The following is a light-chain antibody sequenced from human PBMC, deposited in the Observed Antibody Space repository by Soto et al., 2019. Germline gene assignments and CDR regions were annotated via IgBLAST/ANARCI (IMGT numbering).Light chain of an antibody. J-gene: IGKJ1*01. Sequence: DIVMTQTPLSLSVTPGQPASISCKSSQSLLHSDGKTYLYWYLQKPGQPPQLLIYEVSNRFSGVPDRFSGSGSGTDYTLTISSLQAEDVAVYYRQQYYSSPLTFGQGTKVEIK. CDR1: QSLLHSDGKTY. CDR2: EVS. V-gene: IGKV2D-29*01. CDR3: QQYYSSPLT.